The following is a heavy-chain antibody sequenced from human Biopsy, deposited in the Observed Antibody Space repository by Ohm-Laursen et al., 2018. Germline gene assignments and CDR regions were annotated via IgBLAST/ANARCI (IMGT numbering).Heavy chain of an antibody. D-gene: IGHD1-26*01. CDR2: IYDRGSTA. Sequence: SETLSLTWAVSGDSVSSGSFYWTWIRQPPGQGLEYIGYIYDRGSTANYNPSLESRVTMSVDMPKNQFSLKLSSVTAADTAVYYCARVGAGAPSIDYFDYWGQGALVTVSS. CDR1: GDSVSSGSFY. CDR3: ARVGAGAPSIDYFDY. J-gene: IGHJ4*02. V-gene: IGHV4-61*01.